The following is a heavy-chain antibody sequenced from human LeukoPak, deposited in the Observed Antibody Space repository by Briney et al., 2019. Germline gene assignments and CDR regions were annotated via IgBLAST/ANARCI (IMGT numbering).Heavy chain of an antibody. Sequence: PSETLSLTCTVSGYSISSGYYWGWIRQPPGKGLEWVSVIYSGGSTYYADSVKGRFTISRDNSKNTLYLQMNSLRAEDTAVYYCARDRSGSECWGQGTLVTVSS. V-gene: IGHV3-53*01. CDR3: ARDRSGSEC. CDR1: GYSISSGYY. CDR2: IYSGGST. D-gene: IGHD3-22*01. J-gene: IGHJ4*02.